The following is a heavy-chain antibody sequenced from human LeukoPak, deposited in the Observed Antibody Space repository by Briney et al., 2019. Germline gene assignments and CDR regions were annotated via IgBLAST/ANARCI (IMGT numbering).Heavy chain of an antibody. D-gene: IGHD2-21*02. CDR3: AKGGNCGGDCYWYFDL. J-gene: IGHJ2*01. CDR1: GFTFDDYA. Sequence: GGSLRLSCAASGFTFDDYAMHWVRQAPGKGLERVSLISGDGGSTYYADSVKGRFTISRDNSKNSLYLQMNSLRTEDTALYYCAKGGNCGGDCYWYFDLWGRGTLVTVSS. CDR2: ISGDGGST. V-gene: IGHV3-43*02.